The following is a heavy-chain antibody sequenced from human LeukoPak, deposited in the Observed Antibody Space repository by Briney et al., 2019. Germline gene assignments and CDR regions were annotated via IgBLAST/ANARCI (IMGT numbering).Heavy chain of an antibody. V-gene: IGHV3-43D*03. Sequence: GGSLRLSCAASGFTFDDYAMHWVRQAPGKGLEWVSLISWDGGSTYYADSVKGRFTISRDNSKNSLYLQMNSLRAEDTALYYCAKDNSPDFWSGPNYYMDVWGKGTTVTVSS. CDR2: ISWDGGST. J-gene: IGHJ6*03. D-gene: IGHD3-3*01. CDR3: AKDNSPDFWSGPNYYMDV. CDR1: GFTFDDYA.